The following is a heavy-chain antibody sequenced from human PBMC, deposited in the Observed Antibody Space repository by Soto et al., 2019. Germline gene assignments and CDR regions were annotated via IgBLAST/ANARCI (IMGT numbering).Heavy chain of an antibody. CDR2: ISGSGGST. J-gene: IGHJ3*02. V-gene: IGHV3-23*01. CDR1: GFTFSSYA. Sequence: GGSLRLSCAASGFTFSSYAMSWVRQAPGKGLEWVSAISGSGGSTYYADSVKGRFTISRDNSKNTLYLQMNSLRAEDTAVYYCAKDHSWATSERDDAVDIWGQGTRVTVSS. CDR3: AKDHSWATSERDDAVDI. D-gene: IGHD2-15*01.